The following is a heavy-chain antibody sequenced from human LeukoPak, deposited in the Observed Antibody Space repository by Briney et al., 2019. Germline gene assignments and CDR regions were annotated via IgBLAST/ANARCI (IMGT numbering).Heavy chain of an antibody. V-gene: IGHV1-18*01. Sequence: ASVTVSCKASGYIFTSYGITWVRQAPGQGLEWMGRISVYNGHTNFAQKFQGRVTLTTDTSTSTAYMELRSLRSDDTAVYYCARENDYGAYRSDYWGQGTLVTVSS. CDR1: GYIFTSYG. J-gene: IGHJ4*02. CDR3: ARENDYGAYRSDY. CDR2: ISVYNGHT. D-gene: IGHD4-17*01.